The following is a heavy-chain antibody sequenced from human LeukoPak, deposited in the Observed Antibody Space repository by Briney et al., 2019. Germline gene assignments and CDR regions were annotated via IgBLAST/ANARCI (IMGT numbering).Heavy chain of an antibody. Sequence: SETLSLTCTVSGGSISSYYWSWIRQPPGKGLEWIGYIYYSGSTNYNPSLKSRVTISVDTSKNQFSLKLSSVTAADTAVYYCARDRKGYFDWLLFYFDYWGQGTLVTVSS. CDR2: IYYSGST. V-gene: IGHV4-59*12. CDR3: ARDRKGYFDWLLFYFDY. D-gene: IGHD3-9*01. CDR1: GGSISSYY. J-gene: IGHJ4*02.